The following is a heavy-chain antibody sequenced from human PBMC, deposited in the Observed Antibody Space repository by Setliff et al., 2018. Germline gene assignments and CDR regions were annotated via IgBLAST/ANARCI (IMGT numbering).Heavy chain of an antibody. CDR3: ARPHGGDYAFDI. CDR2: IYSSGNT. J-gene: IGHJ3*02. CDR1: GDSFSDYY. D-gene: IGHD3-16*01. V-gene: IGHV4-34*01. Sequence: PSETLSLTCVVYGDSFSDYYWSWIRQPPGKGLEWIGSIYSSGNTYYNPSLKRRVTISVDTTKNQFSLQLTSVTAADTAVYYCARPHGGDYAFDIWGQGRMVTVSS.